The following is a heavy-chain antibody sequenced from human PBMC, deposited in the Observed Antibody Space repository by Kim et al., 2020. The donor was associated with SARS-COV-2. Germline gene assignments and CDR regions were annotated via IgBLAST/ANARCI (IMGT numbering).Heavy chain of an antibody. V-gene: IGHV1-18*01. D-gene: IGHD2-15*01. CDR2: ISAYNGNT. Sequence: ASVKVSCKASGYTFTSYGISWVRQAPGQGLEWMGWISAYNGNTNYAQKLQGRVTMTTDTSTSTAYMELRSLRSDDTALYYCARDLYCSGGSCYSLYYYYYGMDVWGQGTTVTVSS. CDR3: ARDLYCSGGSCYSLYYYYYGMDV. CDR1: GYTFTSYG. J-gene: IGHJ6*02.